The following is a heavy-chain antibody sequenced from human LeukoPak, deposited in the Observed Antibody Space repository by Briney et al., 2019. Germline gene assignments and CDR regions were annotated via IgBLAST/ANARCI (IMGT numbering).Heavy chain of an antibody. CDR2: IYYSGST. V-gene: IGHV4-39*01. D-gene: IGHD3-10*01. CDR3: ARHGPTMVRGVIITYFDY. CDR1: GGSISSSSYY. J-gene: IGHJ4*02. Sequence: SETLSLTCTVSGGSISSSSYYWGWIRQPPGKGLEWIGSIYYSGSTYYNPSLKSRVTISVDTSKNQFSLKLSSVTAADTAVYYCARHGPTMVRGVIITYFDYWGQGTLATVSS.